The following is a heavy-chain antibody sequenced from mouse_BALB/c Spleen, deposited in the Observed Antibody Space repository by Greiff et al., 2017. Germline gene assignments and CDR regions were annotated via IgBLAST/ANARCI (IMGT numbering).Heavy chain of an antibody. CDR2: ISYSGST. J-gene: IGHJ2*01. D-gene: IGHD1-1*01. Sequence: EVKLVESGPGLVKPSQSLSLTCTVTGYSITSDYARNWIRQFPGNKLEWMGYISYSGSTSYNPSLKSRISITRDTSKNQFFLQLNSVTTEDTATYYCARGDYGSSYNYWGQGTTLTVSS. CDR3: ARGDYGSSYNY. V-gene: IGHV3-2*02. CDR1: GYSITSDYA.